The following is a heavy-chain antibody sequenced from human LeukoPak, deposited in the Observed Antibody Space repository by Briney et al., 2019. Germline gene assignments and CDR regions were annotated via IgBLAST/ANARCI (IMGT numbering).Heavy chain of an antibody. D-gene: IGHD3-16*01. Sequence: GGSLRLSCGASGITFSSYNMNWVRQAPGKGPEWVSCISSSSSYIYYADSVKGRFTISRDNAKNSLYLQMNSLRAEDTAVYYCAKAPFGGSFDYWGQGTLVTVSS. CDR1: GITFSSYN. CDR3: AKAPFGGSFDY. J-gene: IGHJ4*02. CDR2: ISSSSSYI. V-gene: IGHV3-21*04.